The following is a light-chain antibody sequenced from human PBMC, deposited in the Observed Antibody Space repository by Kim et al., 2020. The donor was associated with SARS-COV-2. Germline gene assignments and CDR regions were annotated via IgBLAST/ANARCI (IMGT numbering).Light chain of an antibody. J-gene: IGLJ3*02. V-gene: IGLV3-21*01. CDR2: FDS. Sequence: SYELTQPPSLSVAPGKTATITCGGNNIGTKSVHWYQQKPGQAPILVIFFDSDRPSVIPERFSGSNSGNTAALTISRVEAGDEADYFCQVWDSASDKWVFG. CDR1: NIGTKS. CDR3: QVWDSASDKWV.